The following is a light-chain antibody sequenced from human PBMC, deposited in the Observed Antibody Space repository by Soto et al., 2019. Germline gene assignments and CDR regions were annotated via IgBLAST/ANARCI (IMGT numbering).Light chain of an antibody. J-gene: IGKJ4*01. CDR2: GAS. V-gene: IGKV3-20*01. Sequence: EIVLTQSPGTLSLSPGERATLSCRASQSVSSSYLAWYQQKVGQAPRLLIYGASSRATGIPDRFSGSGSGTDFTLTISRLEPEDVAVYYCQQYGSSPLTFGGGTKVEIK. CDR1: QSVSSSY. CDR3: QQYGSSPLT.